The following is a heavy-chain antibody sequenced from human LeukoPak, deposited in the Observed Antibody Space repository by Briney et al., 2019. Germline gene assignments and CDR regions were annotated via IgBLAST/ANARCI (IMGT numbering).Heavy chain of an antibody. CDR1: GGSFSGYY. CDR3: ARGPSYYYGSGSFPFDY. CDR2: INHSGST. V-gene: IGHV4-34*01. D-gene: IGHD3-10*01. Sequence: PLETLSLTCAVYGGSFSGYYWSWIRQPPGKGLEWIGEINHSGSTNYNPSLKSRVTISVDTSKNQFSLKLSSVTAADTAVYYCARGPSYYYGSGSFPFDYWGQGTLVTVSS. J-gene: IGHJ4*02.